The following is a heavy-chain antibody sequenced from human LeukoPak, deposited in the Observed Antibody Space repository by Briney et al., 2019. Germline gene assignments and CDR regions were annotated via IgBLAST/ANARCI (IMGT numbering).Heavy chain of an antibody. J-gene: IGHJ4*02. Sequence: GGSLRLSCAASGFTFSSYAMHWVHQAPGKGLEWVAVISYDGSNKYYADSVKGRFTISRDNSKNTLYLQMNSLRAEDTAVYYCAREIDYGDYFDYWGQGTLVTVSS. CDR2: ISYDGSNK. V-gene: IGHV3-30*04. CDR1: GFTFSSYA. CDR3: AREIDYGDYFDY. D-gene: IGHD4-17*01.